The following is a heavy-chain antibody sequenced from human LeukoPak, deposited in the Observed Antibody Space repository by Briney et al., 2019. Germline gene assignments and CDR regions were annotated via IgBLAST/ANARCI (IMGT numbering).Heavy chain of an antibody. CDR3: AKDRDGFGVHYFDS. D-gene: IGHD5-24*01. Sequence: ASVKVSCKASGYTFTSYDINWVRQATGQGLEWMGWMNPNSGNTGYAQKFQGRVTMTRNTSISTAYMELSSLRSEDTAVYYCAKDRDGFGVHYFDSWGQGTLVTVSS. CDR2: MNPNSGNT. V-gene: IGHV1-8*01. CDR1: GYTFTSYD. J-gene: IGHJ4*02.